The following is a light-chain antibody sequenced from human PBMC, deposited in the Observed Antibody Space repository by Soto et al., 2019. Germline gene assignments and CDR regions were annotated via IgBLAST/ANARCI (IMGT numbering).Light chain of an antibody. J-gene: IGKJ3*01. CDR2: DAL. V-gene: IGKV3-11*01. Sequence: EIVLTQSPATLYLSPGDRATLSCRASQSVDWYVAWYQQKPGQAPRLLIYDALKRATGTPDRFSGSGSGTDFTLTISSLEPEDFAVYYCQQRSNWPPITFGPGTKVDIK. CDR1: QSVDWY. CDR3: QQRSNWPPIT.